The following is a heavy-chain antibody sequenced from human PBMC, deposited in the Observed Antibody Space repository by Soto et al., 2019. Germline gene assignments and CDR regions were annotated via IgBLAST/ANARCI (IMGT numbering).Heavy chain of an antibody. CDR2: ISTYNGDT. D-gene: IGHD3-10*02. CDR3: TRGGQLFAGNYFDY. Sequence: QVQLVQSGAEVKKPGASVKVSCKASGYTFTSYGISWVRQAPGQGLEWMGWISTYNGDTNYAQKLQGRVTMTTDAYTSTAYMELRSLKSDDTAVYYCTRGGQLFAGNYFDYWGQGTLVTVSS. V-gene: IGHV1-18*01. J-gene: IGHJ4*02. CDR1: GYTFTSYG.